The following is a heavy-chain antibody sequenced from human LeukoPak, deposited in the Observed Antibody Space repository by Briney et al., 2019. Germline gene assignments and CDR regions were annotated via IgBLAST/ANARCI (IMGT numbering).Heavy chain of an antibody. Sequence: GGSLRLSCAASGFTFDDYAMSWVRHAPGKGLEWVSGINWNGGSTGYADSVKGRFTISRDNAKNSLYLQMNSLRAEDAAVYYCARALGSGSLFDYWGQGTLVTVSS. D-gene: IGHD3-10*01. CDR3: ARALGSGSLFDY. CDR2: INWNGGST. V-gene: IGHV3-20*04. J-gene: IGHJ4*02. CDR1: GFTFDDYA.